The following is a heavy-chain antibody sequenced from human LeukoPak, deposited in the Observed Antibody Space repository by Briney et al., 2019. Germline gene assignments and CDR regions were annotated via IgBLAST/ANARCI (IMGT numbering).Heavy chain of an antibody. J-gene: IGHJ6*02. CDR3: ARTYCSTTSCPWGYLYGMDV. CDR1: GGSISGYY. Sequence: SETLSLTCSVSGGSISGYYWIWIRQPPGNGLEWVAYIHSSGGTNYNPSLKSRVTISVDTSKNQFSLKLSSVTAADTAVYYCARTYCSTTSCPWGYLYGMDVWGQGTTVTVSS. CDR2: IHSSGGT. D-gene: IGHD2-2*01. V-gene: IGHV4-59*08.